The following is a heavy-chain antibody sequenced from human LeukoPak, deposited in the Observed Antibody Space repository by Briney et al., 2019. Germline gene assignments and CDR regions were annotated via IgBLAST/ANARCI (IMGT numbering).Heavy chain of an antibody. V-gene: IGHV1-18*01. CDR3: ARAGETDY. J-gene: IGHJ4*02. D-gene: IGHD3-16*01. CDR2: ISPNNGNT. CDR1: GYTFITYG. Sequence: ASVKVSCKASGYTFITYGISWVRQAPGQGLEWMGWISPNNGNTNYAQKFQDRAIMTTDTSTSTAYMELRSLRLDDTAVYYCARAGETDYWGQGTPVTVSS.